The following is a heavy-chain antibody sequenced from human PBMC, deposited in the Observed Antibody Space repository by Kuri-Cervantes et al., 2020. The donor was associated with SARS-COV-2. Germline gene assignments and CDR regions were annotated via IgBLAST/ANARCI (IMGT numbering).Heavy chain of an antibody. CDR1: GYSFTSYW. CDR3: ARQTASAWSPIDY. Sequence: KVSCKGSGYSFTSYWIGWVRQMPGKGLEWMGIIYPGDSDTRYNPSLEGHVTISADKTTNTAYLQYNRLTASDTAIYYCARQTASAWSPIDYWGQGTLVTVSS. D-gene: IGHD2-21*02. CDR2: IYPGDSDT. V-gene: IGHV5-51*01. J-gene: IGHJ4*02.